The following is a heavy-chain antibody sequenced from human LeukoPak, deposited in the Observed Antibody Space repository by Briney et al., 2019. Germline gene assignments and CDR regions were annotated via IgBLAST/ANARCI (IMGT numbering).Heavy chain of an antibody. Sequence: ASVKVSCKASGYTFTSYGISWVRQAPGQGLEWMGWISAYNGNTNYAQKLQGRVTMTTDTSTSTAYMELRCRRSDDTAVYYCARESLGPDYYDSKKTVGDAFDIWGQGTMVTVSS. CDR2: ISAYNGNT. J-gene: IGHJ3*02. CDR1: GYTFTSYG. D-gene: IGHD3-22*01. CDR3: ARESLGPDYYDSKKTVGDAFDI. V-gene: IGHV1-18*01.